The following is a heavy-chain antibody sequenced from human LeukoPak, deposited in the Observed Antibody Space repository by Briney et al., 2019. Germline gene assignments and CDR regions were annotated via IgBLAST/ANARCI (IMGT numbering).Heavy chain of an antibody. D-gene: IGHD2-2*01. CDR2: ISGDGRST. V-gene: IGHV3-43*02. Sequence: PGGSLRLSCAASGLSSDEYAMHWVRQAPGKGLEWVSLISGDGRSTYYADSVKGRFTISRDNSKNSLYLQMNSLKTEDTALYYCTKDRYCTTTSCPFDYWGQGTLVTVSS. CDR1: GLSSDEYA. CDR3: TKDRYCTTTSCPFDY. J-gene: IGHJ4*02.